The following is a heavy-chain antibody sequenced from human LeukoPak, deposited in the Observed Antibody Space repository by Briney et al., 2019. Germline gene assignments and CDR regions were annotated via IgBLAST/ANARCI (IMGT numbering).Heavy chain of an antibody. Sequence: GGSLRLSCAASGFTFSSYSMNWVRQAPGKGLEWVSSISSSSSYIYYADSLKGRFTISRDNAKNSLYLQMNSLRAEDTAVYYCARGLVGGYYSSSFWGQGTLVTASS. D-gene: IGHD6-13*01. CDR1: GFTFSSYS. V-gene: IGHV3-21*01. CDR2: ISSSSSYI. CDR3: ARGLVGGYYSSSF. J-gene: IGHJ4*02.